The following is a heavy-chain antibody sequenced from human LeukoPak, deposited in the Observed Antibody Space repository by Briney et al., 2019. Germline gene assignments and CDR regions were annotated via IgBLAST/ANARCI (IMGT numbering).Heavy chain of an antibody. CDR1: GFTSSSYS. V-gene: IGHV3-21*01. CDR3: ARDYSDYDFWSGYTDY. CDR2: ISSSSSYI. Sequence: GGSLRLSCAASGFTSSSYSMNWVRQAPGKGLEWVSSISSSSSYIYYADSVKGRFTISRDNAKNSLYLQMNSLRAEDTAVYYCARDYSDYDFWSGYTDYWGQGTLVTVSS. J-gene: IGHJ4*02. D-gene: IGHD3-3*01.